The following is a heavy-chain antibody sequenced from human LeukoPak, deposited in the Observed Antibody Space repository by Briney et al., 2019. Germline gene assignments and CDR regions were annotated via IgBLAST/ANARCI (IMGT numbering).Heavy chain of an antibody. D-gene: IGHD5-18*01. J-gene: IGHJ4*02. CDR2: IYYSGST. CDR3: ARLHGYSYGFGYFDY. V-gene: IGHV4-34*01. CDR1: GGSFSGYY. Sequence: PSETLSLTCAVYGGSFSGYYWSWIRQPPGKGLEWIGSIYYSGSTYYNPSLKSRVTISVDTSKNQFSLKLSSVTAADTAVYYCARLHGYSYGFGYFDYWGQGTLVTVSS.